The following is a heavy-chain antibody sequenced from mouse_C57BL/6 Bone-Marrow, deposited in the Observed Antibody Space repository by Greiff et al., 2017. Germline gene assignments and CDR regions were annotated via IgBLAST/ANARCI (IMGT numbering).Heavy chain of an antibody. CDR2: IDPENGDT. CDR3: TTRAYYGNYYFDY. V-gene: IGHV14-4*01. J-gene: IGHJ2*01. D-gene: IGHD1-1*01. Sequence: DVQLQESGAELVRPGASVKLSCTASGFNIKDDYMHWVKQRPEQGLEWIGWIDPENGDTEYASKFQGKATITADTSSNTAYLQLSSLTSEDTAVYYCTTRAYYGNYYFDYWGQGTTLTVSS. CDR1: GFNIKDDY.